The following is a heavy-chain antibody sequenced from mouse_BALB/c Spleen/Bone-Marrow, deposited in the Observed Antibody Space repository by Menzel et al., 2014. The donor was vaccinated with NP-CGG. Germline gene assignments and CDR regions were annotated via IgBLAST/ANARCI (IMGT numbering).Heavy chain of an antibody. Sequence: QVHVKQSGAELAKPGASVKMSCKASGYTLTSYRMHWVKQRPGQGLEWIGYINPSTGYTEYNQKFKDKATLTADKSSSTAYMQLSSLTSEDSAVYYCARSRDGYDSFAYWGQGTLVTVSA. D-gene: IGHD2-2*01. CDR2: INPSTGYT. CDR3: ARSRDGYDSFAY. J-gene: IGHJ3*01. CDR1: GYTLTSYR. V-gene: IGHV1-4*01.